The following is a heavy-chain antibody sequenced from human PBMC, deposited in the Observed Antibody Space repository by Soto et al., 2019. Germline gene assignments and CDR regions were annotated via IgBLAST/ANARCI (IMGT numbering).Heavy chain of an antibody. CDR3: ATGGYTYGPDAFDI. V-gene: IGHV3-53*01. CDR2: IYSGGNT. Sequence: EVQLVESGGGLIQPGGSLRRSCAASGFTVSSNYMSWVRQAPGKGLEWVSVIYSGGNTYYADSVKGRFTISRDNSKNTVYLQMNSLRAEDTAVYYCATGGYTYGPDAFDIWGQGTMVTVSS. CDR1: GFTVSSNY. J-gene: IGHJ3*02. D-gene: IGHD5-18*01.